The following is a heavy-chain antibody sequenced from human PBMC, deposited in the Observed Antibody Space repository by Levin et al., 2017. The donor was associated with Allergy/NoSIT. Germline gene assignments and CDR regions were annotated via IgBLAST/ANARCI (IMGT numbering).Heavy chain of an antibody. CDR3: ARDKGGMDV. CDR1: GYTFTSFG. CDR2: ISAYNGNT. Sequence: ASVKVSCKASGYTFTSFGISWVRQAPGQGLEWMGWISAYNGNTDYEQKLQGRVTMTTDTSTRTAYMEVRGLRSDDTAIYYCARDKGGMDVWGQGTTVTVSS. V-gene: IGHV1-18*01. J-gene: IGHJ6*02.